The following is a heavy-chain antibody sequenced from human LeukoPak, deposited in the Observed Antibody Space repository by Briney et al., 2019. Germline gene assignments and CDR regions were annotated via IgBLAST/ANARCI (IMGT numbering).Heavy chain of an antibody. CDR2: IYYSGST. CDR3: ARLYYYDSSGYYLAFDY. J-gene: IGHJ4*02. V-gene: IGHV4-39*07. D-gene: IGHD3-22*01. Sequence: PSETLSLTCTVSGGSISSSSYYWGWIRQPPGKGLEWIGSIYYSGSTYYNPSLKSRVTISVDTSKNQFSLKLSSVTAADTAVYYCARLYYYDSSGYYLAFDYWGQGTLVTVSS. CDR1: GGSISSSSYY.